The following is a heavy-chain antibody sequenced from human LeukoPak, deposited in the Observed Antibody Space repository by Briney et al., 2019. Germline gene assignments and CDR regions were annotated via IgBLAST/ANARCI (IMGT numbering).Heavy chain of an antibody. CDR2: INVGNGNT. D-gene: IGHD4-17*01. CDR1: GYTFINYA. Sequence: ASVKVSCKASGYTFINYAMHWVRQAPGQRREWMGWINVGNGNTKYSQEFQGRVTFTRDTSARTAYMELSSLRSEDMAVYYCARELYGYYLDYWGQGTLVTVSS. J-gene: IGHJ4*02. CDR3: ARELYGYYLDY. V-gene: IGHV1-3*03.